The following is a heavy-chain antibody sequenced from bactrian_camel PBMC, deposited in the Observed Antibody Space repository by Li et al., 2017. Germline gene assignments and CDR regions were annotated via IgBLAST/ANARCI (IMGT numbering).Heavy chain of an antibody. CDR1: SYIFRARDKCA. D-gene: IGHD6*01. CDR2: ICTGVGIT. Sequence: HVQLVESGGGSVQVGGSLTLSCTHASYIFRARDKCAMGWFRQVPGKEREGIAAICTGVGITYYDDSVGDRFTIQDNPEHAVDLQMNSLKPEDTAMYYCAAVRYGGSWYPLCRARSADFRYWGQGTQVTVS. J-gene: IGHJ6*01. CDR3: AAVRYGGSWYPLCRARSADFRY. V-gene: IGHV3-3*01.